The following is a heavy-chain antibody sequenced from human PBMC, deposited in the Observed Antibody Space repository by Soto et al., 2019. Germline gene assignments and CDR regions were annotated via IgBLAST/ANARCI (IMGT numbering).Heavy chain of an antibody. J-gene: IGHJ2*01. V-gene: IGHV3-23*01. CDR2: ISGGGDAA. CDR3: ARKILGTTTRPNYWYFDL. CDR1: GFTFINYA. Sequence: EVQVLESGGGLVQPGGSLRLSCAGSGFTFINYAMNWVRQAPGKGLEWGSSISGGGDAAFFPDSERGRFTISRDNSKNTVTLQMTSLAVDDAAVYYWARKILGTTTRPNYWYFDLWGRGTLVTVSS. D-gene: IGHD2-2*01.